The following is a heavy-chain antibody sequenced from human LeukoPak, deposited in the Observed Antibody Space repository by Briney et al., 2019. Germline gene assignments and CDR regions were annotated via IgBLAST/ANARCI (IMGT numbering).Heavy chain of an antibody. D-gene: IGHD6-19*01. CDR1: RYSINSVISSFF. J-gene: IGHJ4*02. Sequence: TSETLSLTCAVSRYSINSVISSFFWGWIRQPPGKRPEWIGSINRSGVTYYNPSLESRVAISVDKSTNHFSLSLNSVTAADTAVYYCTRVSVAGAFVDWGQGTVVTVSS. CDR3: TRVSVAGAFVD. CDR2: INRSGVT. V-gene: IGHV4-38-2*01.